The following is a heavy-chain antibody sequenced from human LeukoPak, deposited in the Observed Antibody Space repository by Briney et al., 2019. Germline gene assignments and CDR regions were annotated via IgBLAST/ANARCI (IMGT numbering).Heavy chain of an antibody. CDR3: ARDRGYSNGLRPTFDY. CDR2: IYRSGST. J-gene: IGHJ4*02. CDR1: GYSISSGYY. V-gene: IGHV4-38-2*02. Sequence: SETLSLTCAVSGYSISSGYYWGWIRQPPGKGLEWIGRIYRSGSTYYNPSLQSRVTISLDTSKNQFSLRLSSVTAADTAVYYRARDRGYSNGLRPTFDYWGQGILVTASS. D-gene: IGHD5-18*01.